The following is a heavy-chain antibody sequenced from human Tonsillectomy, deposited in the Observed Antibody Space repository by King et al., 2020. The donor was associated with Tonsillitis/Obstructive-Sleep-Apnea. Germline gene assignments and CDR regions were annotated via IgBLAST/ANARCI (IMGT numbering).Heavy chain of an antibody. CDR3: ASPLRGATSSYRFDY. V-gene: IGHV1-69*10. J-gene: IGHJ4*02. D-gene: IGHD5-24*01. Sequence: QLVQSGAEVKKPGSSVKVSCKASGGTFSSYAISWVRQAPGQGLEWMGGIIPILGIANYAQKFQGRVTITADKSTSTAYLELSSLRSEDTAVYYCASPLRGATSSYRFDYWGQGTLVTVSS. CDR2: IIPILGIA. CDR1: GGTFSSYA.